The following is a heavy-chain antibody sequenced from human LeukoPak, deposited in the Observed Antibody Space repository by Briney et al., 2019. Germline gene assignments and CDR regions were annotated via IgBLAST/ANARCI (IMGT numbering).Heavy chain of an antibody. Sequence: SETLSLTCAVYGGSLSGYYWSWIRQPPGKGLEWIGEINHSGGTNYNPSLKSRVTISVDTSKNQFSLKLSSVTAADTAVYYCARGNIAARRGPLYWGQGTLVTVSS. CDR1: GGSLSGYY. D-gene: IGHD6-6*01. V-gene: IGHV4-34*01. CDR3: ARGNIAARRGPLY. CDR2: INHSGGT. J-gene: IGHJ4*02.